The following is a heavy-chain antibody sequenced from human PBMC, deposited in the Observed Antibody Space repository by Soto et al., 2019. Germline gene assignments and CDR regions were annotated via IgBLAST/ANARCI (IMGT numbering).Heavy chain of an antibody. CDR1: GYSFSTYD. CDR2: ISPKNGNT. CDR3: ATSYDSGFDP. V-gene: IGHV1-18*04. D-gene: IGHD3-3*01. Sequence: ASVKVSCKASGYSFSTYDISWLRQAPGQGPEWMGRISPKNGNTNYAQNFQDRVTMTADTSSGTAYMELRGLRSDDTAKYYCATSYDSGFDPWGQGTLVTVSS. J-gene: IGHJ5*02.